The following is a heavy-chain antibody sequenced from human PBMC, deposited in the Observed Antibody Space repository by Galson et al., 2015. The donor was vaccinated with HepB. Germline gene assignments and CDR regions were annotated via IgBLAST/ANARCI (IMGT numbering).Heavy chain of an antibody. J-gene: IGHJ4*02. CDR2: INPSGGGT. V-gene: IGHV1-46*01. CDR3: ARGDLSGYYGLGGDY. Sequence: SVKVSCKAYGYTFTSYYIDWVRQAPGHGLEWMGMINPSGGGTSYAQKFQGSVTMTRDTSTSTVYMDLSSLRSEDTAVYYCARGDLSGYYGLGGDYWGQGTLVTVSS. D-gene: IGHD3-3*01. CDR1: GYTFTSYY.